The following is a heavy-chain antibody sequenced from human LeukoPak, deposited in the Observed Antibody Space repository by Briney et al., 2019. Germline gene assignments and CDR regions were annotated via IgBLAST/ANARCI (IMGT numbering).Heavy chain of an antibody. V-gene: IGHV3-7*01. CDR1: GFTFSSYW. Sequence: GGSLRLSCAASGFTFSSYWMSWVRQAPGKGLEWVANIKQDGSEKYYVDSVKGRFTISRDNAKNSLYLEMDSLRAEDTAVYYCASPWGSSGYINAFDIWGQGTMVTVSS. D-gene: IGHD6-19*01. CDR3: ASPWGSSGYINAFDI. CDR2: IKQDGSEK. J-gene: IGHJ3*02.